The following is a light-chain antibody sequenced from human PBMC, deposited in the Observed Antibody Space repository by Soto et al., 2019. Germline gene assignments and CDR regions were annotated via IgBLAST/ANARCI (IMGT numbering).Light chain of an antibody. J-gene: IGKJ5*01. CDR2: GAF. V-gene: IGKV3-15*01. Sequence: EVVMTHSRAALSVSPGEGAALSCRASQSVSTNVAWYQQKPGQAPRLLIYGAFTRATGIPARFSGSGSGTEFTLTISSLQSEDFAVYYCQQYAVSPITFGQGTRLEIK. CDR1: QSVSTN. CDR3: QQYAVSPIT.